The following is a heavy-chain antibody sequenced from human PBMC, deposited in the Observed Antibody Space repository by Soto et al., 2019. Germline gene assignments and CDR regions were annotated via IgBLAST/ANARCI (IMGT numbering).Heavy chain of an antibody. CDR2: VNHNGRN. Sequence: QLHQQQWGAGLLKPSETLSLTCAVYGGSFSGYFWTWIRQTPGKGLEWIGKVNHNGRNNYNPSLKSRVTISLDMSKNQISLKLTSVTAADTAVYYCARGGSSDWQVAFDFWGQGTMVTVSS. D-gene: IGHD6-19*01. CDR1: GGSFSGYF. V-gene: IGHV4-34*02. J-gene: IGHJ3*01. CDR3: ARGGSSDWQVAFDF.